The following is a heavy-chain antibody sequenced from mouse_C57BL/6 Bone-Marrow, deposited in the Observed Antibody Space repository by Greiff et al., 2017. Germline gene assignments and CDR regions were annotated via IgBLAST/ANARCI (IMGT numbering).Heavy chain of an antibody. J-gene: IGHJ2*01. CDR1: GYSFTGYY. CDR3: ARWMLRFDY. V-gene: IGHV1-42*01. D-gene: IGHD1-1*01. CDR2: INPSTGGT. Sequence: EVKVVESGPELVKPGASVKISCKASGYSFTGYYMNWVKQSPEKSLEWIGEINPSTGGTTYNQKFKAKATLTVDKSSSTAYMQLKSLTSEDSAVYYCARWMLRFDYWGQGTTLTVSS.